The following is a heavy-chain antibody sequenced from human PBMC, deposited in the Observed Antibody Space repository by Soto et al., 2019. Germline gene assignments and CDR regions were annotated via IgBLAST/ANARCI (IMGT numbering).Heavy chain of an antibody. CDR2: ISAHNGNT. D-gene: IGHD3-10*01. J-gene: IGHJ4*02. CDR1: GYGFTTYG. CDR3: ARGRYGAY. V-gene: IGHV1-18*01. Sequence: QVHLVQSGAEVKKPGASVKVSCKGSGYGFTTYGITWVRQAPGQGLEWMAWISAHNGNTNYAQKLQGRVTVTRDTSTRTAYTELRSLRSDDTAVYYCARGRYGAYWGQGALVTVSS.